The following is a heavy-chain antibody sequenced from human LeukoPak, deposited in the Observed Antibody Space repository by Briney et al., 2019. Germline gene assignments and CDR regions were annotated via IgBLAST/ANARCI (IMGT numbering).Heavy chain of an antibody. V-gene: IGHV4-59*01. CDR1: GGSISSYY. J-gene: IGHJ5*02. D-gene: IGHD2-21*02. Sequence: PSETLSLTCTVSGGSISSYYWSWIRQPPGKGLEWIGYIYYSGSTNYNPSLKSRVTISADTSKNQFSLKLSSVTAADTAVYYCARAAHCGGDCYSHENWFDPWGQGTLVTVSS. CDR3: ARAAHCGGDCYSHENWFDP. CDR2: IYYSGST.